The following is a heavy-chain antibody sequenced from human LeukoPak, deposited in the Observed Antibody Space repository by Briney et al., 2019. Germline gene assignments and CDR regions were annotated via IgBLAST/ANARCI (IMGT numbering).Heavy chain of an antibody. CDR2: IYTSGST. V-gene: IGHV4-4*07. CDR1: VGSISSYY. CDR3: ARARPDYYDSSGYFWFDP. Sequence: PSETLSLTCTVSVGSISSYYWSWLRQPAGKGLEWIGRIYTSGSTNYNPSLTSRVTMSVDTSKTQFSLKLSSVTAADTAVYYCARARPDYYDSSGYFWFDPWGQGTLVTVSS. D-gene: IGHD3-22*01. J-gene: IGHJ5*02.